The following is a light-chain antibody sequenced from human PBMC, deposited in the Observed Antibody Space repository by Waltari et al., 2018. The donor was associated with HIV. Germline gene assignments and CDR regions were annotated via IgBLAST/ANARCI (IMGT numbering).Light chain of an antibody. CDR1: SSNIGSNT. CDR2: MNN. CDR3: AAWDDSLNGVI. V-gene: IGLV1-44*01. J-gene: IGLJ2*01. Sequence: QSVLTQPPSASGTPGQRVTMSCSGSSSNIGSNTVNWYQQLPGTPPKLLMYMNNQRPSGVLDRVSGSKSGTSASLAISGLQSEDEADYYCAAWDDSLNGVIFGGGTKLTVL.